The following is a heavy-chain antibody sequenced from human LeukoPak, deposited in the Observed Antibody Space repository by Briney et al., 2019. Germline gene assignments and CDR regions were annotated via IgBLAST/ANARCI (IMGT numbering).Heavy chain of an antibody. D-gene: IGHD3-10*01. CDR1: GYSFTSYW. CDR2: IDPRDSYT. Sequence: GESLKISCKGSGYSFTSYWISWVRQMPGKGLEWMGRIDPRDSYTIYSPSFQGHVTISADKSISTAYLQWSSLKASDTAMYYCARQGGFGELLYWFDPWGQGTLVTVSS. CDR3: ARQGGFGELLYWFDP. J-gene: IGHJ5*02. V-gene: IGHV5-10-1*01.